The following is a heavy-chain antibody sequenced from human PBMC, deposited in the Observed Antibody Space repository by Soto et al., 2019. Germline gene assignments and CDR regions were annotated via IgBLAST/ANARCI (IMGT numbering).Heavy chain of an antibody. CDR1: GYSFPNYC. D-gene: IGHD1-1*01. CDR3: ARHPPGTVDYYYGMDV. Sequence: PGESLKISCKGSGYSFPNYCIAWVRQMPGEGLEWMGIIYPGDSETRYSPSFQGQVTISADKSISTAYLQWSSLKASDTAMYYCARHPPGTVDYYYGMDVWGQGTTVTVSS. V-gene: IGHV5-51*01. CDR2: IYPGDSET. J-gene: IGHJ6*02.